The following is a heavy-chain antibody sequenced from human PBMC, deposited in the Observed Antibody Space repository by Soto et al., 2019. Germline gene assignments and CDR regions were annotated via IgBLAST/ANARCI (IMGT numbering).Heavy chain of an antibody. CDR2: ISSSSSYI. CDR1: GFTLGCYS. V-gene: IGHV3-21*01. CDR3: ARDQGRWLQLRDWLGGYSFDY. D-gene: IGHD5-12*01. Sequence: GGSLRLASAASGFTLGCYSMNWVSQAPGKGREWVSSISSSSSYIYYADSVTGRFTIPRDNAKNSLYLQMNSLIAEDTAVYYCARDQGRWLQLRDWLGGYSFDYLGQGTLVTVSS. J-gene: IGHJ4*02.